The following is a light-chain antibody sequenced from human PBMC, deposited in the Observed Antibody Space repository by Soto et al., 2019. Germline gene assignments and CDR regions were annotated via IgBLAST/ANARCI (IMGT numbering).Light chain of an antibody. CDR1: SSDVGGFNY. CDR3: SSYTTSRSYV. V-gene: IGLV2-14*01. Sequence: QSVLTQPASVSGSPGQSITISCTGTSSDVGGFNYVSWYQQHPGKAPKLLIFDVYSRPSGISNRFSGSKSGNTASLTISGLQAEDEADVYGSSYTTSRSYVFGAGNKVTI. J-gene: IGLJ1*01. CDR2: DVY.